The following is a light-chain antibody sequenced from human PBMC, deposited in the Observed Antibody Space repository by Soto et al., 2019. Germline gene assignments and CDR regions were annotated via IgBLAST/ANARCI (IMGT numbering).Light chain of an antibody. J-gene: IGLJ2*01. CDR2: RNN. CDR3: AAWDDSLSGSL. Sequence: QSVLTQPPSASGTPGQRVTFSCSGSSSNIGSNYVYWYQQLPGTAPKLLIYRNNQRPSGVPDRFSGSKSGTSASLAISGLRSEDEADYYCAAWDDSLSGSLFGGGTKLTVL. V-gene: IGLV1-47*01. CDR1: SSNIGSNY.